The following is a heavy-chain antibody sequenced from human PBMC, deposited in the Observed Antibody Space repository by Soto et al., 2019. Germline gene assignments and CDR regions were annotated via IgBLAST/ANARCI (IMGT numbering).Heavy chain of an antibody. CDR3: ARGPKYSSGWCCSDY. D-gene: IGHD6-19*01. V-gene: IGHV3-48*02. CDR1: GCTFSSYS. CDR2: ISSSSSTI. J-gene: IGHJ4*02. Sequence: EVQLVESGGGLVQPGGSLRLSCAASGCTFSSYSMNWVRQAPGKGLEWVSYISSSSSTIYYADSVKGRFTIYRDNAKNSLYLQADSLRDEDTAVYYCARGPKYSSGWCCSDYWGQGTLVTFSS.